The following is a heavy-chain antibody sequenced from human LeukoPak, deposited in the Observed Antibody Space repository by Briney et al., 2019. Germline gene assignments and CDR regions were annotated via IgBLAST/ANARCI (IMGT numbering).Heavy chain of an antibody. CDR1: GVSISSSSYY. J-gene: IGHJ5*02. CDR2: IDESGST. Sequence: PSETLSLTCTVSGVSISSSSYYWGWIRQPPGKGLEWIGSIDESGSTYYNPSLKSRVTISVDTSKNQFSLKLSSVTAADTAVYYCARHDYGDYVWGNWFDPWGQGTLVTVSS. V-gene: IGHV4-39*01. CDR3: ARHDYGDYVWGNWFDP. D-gene: IGHD4-17*01.